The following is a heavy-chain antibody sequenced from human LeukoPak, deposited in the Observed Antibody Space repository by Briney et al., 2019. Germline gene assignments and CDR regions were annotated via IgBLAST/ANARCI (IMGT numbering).Heavy chain of an antibody. D-gene: IGHD2-2*01. J-gene: IGHJ4*02. CDR3: ARGVPTNTDY. Sequence: PSETLSLTCTVSGGSISSYYWSWIRQLPGKGLEWIGYIYYSGSTNYNPSLKSRVTISVDTSKSQFSLKLSSVTAADTAVYYCARGVPTNTDYWGQGTLVTVSS. CDR1: GGSISSYY. CDR2: IYYSGST. V-gene: IGHV4-59*13.